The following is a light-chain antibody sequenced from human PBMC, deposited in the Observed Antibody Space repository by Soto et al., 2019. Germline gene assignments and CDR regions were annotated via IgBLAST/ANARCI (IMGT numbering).Light chain of an antibody. CDR1: QSVHSD. J-gene: IGKJ4*01. Sequence: EIVMTQSPATLSVSPGEGATLSCRASQSVHSDLAWYQQKPGQAPRLLIYDASTRATGIPARFSGSGSGTAFTLTISSLQSEDFAVYYCQQYTNWPPLTFGGGTKVEI. V-gene: IGKV3-15*01. CDR2: DAS. CDR3: QQYTNWPPLT.